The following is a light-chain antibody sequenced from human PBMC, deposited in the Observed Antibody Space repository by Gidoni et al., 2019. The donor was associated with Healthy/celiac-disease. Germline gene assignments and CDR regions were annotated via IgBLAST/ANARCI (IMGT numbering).Light chain of an antibody. J-gene: IGKJ4*01. V-gene: IGKV3-11*01. CDR1: QSVRNY. CDR3: KQRSDWPLT. CDR2: DAS. Sequence: EIVFTQSPATLSLSPGERATLSSRASQSVRNYLAWYQQKRGQSPRLLIHDASSRATGIPARFSGSGSGTDFTLTISSLEPEDFATYYCKQRSDWPLTFGGGTKVEIK.